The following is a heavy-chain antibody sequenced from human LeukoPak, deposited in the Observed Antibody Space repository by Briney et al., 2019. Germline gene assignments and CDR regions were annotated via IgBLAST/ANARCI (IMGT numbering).Heavy chain of an antibody. Sequence: SETLSLTCTVSGGSISNYYWSWLRQPPGKGLEWIGFIYYSGNTNYNPSLKSRVTISVDTSTNQFSLKLTSVTAADTAVYYCAREVESQGRSLDIWGQGTMVTVSS. J-gene: IGHJ3*02. CDR2: IYYSGNT. D-gene: IGHD3-3*01. V-gene: IGHV4-59*01. CDR3: AREVESQGRSLDI. CDR1: GGSISNYY.